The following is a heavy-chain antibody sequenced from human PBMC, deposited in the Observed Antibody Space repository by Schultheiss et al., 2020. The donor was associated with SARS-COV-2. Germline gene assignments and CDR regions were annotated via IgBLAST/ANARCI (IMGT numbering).Heavy chain of an antibody. CDR3: ARAAYGDSPWDWFDP. Sequence: SETLSLTCTVSGGSISGFYWSWIRQPPGKGLEWIGYIYYSGSTYYNPSLKSRVTISVDTSKNQFSLKLSSVTAADTAVYYCARAAYGDSPWDWFDPWGQGTLVTVSS. V-gene: IGHV4-59*01. J-gene: IGHJ5*02. CDR2: IYYSGST. CDR1: GGSISGFY. D-gene: IGHD4-17*01.